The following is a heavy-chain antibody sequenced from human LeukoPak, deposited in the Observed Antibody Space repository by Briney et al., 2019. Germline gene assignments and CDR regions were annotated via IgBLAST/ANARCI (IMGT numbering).Heavy chain of an antibody. J-gene: IGHJ5*02. CDR1: GYTFTAYY. Sequence: GASVKVSCKASGYTFTAYYMHWVRQAPGQGLEWMGWINANSGGTNYAQNFQGRVTMTRDTSISTVYMDPTRLISDDTAVYYCARVRDGYSYGTNWFDPWGQGTLVTVSS. CDR2: INANSGGT. V-gene: IGHV1-2*02. CDR3: ARVRDGYSYGTNWFDP. D-gene: IGHD5-18*01.